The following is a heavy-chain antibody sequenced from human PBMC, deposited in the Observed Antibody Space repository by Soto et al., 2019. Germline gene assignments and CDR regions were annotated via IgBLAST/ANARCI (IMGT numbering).Heavy chain of an antibody. V-gene: IGHV3-11*06. D-gene: IGHD5-18*01. CDR1: GFTFSDYY. J-gene: IGHJ4*01. CDR3: ARDHSLGGYSYGKFDC. CDR2: ISSRSSYT. Sequence: GGSLRLSCAASGFTFSDYYMSWIRQAPGKGLEWVSHISSRSSYTNYADSVKGRFTISRDNAKNTLYLQMNRLRADDTAVYYCARDHSLGGYSYGKFDCWGHGTLVTV.